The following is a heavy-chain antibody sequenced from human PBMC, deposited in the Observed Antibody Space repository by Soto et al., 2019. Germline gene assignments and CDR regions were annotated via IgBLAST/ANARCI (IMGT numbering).Heavy chain of an antibody. Sequence: SETLSLTCTVSGGSISSYYWSWIRQPPGKGLEWIGYIYYSGSTNYNPSLKSRVTISVDTSKNQFSLKLSSVTAADTAVYYCARTTPITIFGVVRNLFDPWGQGTLVTVSS. CDR1: GGSISSYY. J-gene: IGHJ5*02. CDR2: IYYSGST. D-gene: IGHD3-3*01. CDR3: ARTTPITIFGVVRNLFDP. V-gene: IGHV4-59*01.